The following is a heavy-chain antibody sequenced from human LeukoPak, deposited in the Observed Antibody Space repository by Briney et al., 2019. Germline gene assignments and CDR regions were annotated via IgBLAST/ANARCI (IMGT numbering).Heavy chain of an antibody. J-gene: IGHJ4*02. Sequence: PGGSLRLSCAASGFTFSSYSMNWVRQAPGKGLEWVSAISGSGGSTYYADSVKGRFTISRDNSKNTLYLQMNSLRAEDTAVYYCAKVEGILDGYKDYWGQGTLVTVSS. V-gene: IGHV3-23*01. CDR1: GFTFSSYS. D-gene: IGHD5-24*01. CDR3: AKVEGILDGYKDY. CDR2: ISGSGGST.